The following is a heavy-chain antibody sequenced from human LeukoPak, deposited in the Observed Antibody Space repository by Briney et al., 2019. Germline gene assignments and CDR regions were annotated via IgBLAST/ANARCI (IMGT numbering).Heavy chain of an antibody. CDR2: IYSGGST. J-gene: IGHJ5*02. V-gene: IGHV3-66*01. CDR3: ARDPQCSSTSCYP. Sequence: GGSLRLSCAASGFTVSSNYMSWVRQAPGKGLEWVSVIYSGGSTYYADSVKGRFTISRDNSKNTLYLQMNSLRAEDTAVYYCARDPQCSSTSCYPWGQGTLVTVSS. CDR1: GFTVSSNY. D-gene: IGHD2-2*01.